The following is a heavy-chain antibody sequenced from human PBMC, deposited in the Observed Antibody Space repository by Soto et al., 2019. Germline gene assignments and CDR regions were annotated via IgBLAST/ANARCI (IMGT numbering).Heavy chain of an antibody. V-gene: IGHV4-39*01. CDR3: GRYSGTYSVYGFDI. CDR2: MYHSGTT. J-gene: IGHJ3*02. D-gene: IGHD1-26*01. Sequence: QLQLQESGPGLVKPPETLSLTCTVSGGSIRSNYYWGWIRQPPGEGLEWIASMYHSGTTYYNPSLKSRVTISVDTSKNQFSLKLSSLTAADTAVYFCGRYSGTYSVYGFDIWGQGTVVTVSS. CDR1: GGSIRSNYY.